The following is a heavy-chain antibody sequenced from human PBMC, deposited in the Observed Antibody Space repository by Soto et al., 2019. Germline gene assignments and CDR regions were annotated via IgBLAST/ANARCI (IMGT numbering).Heavy chain of an antibody. V-gene: IGHV3-74*01. CDR1: GFTFSAYW. CDR2: ISDDGSTA. CDR3: ARGPRVSSTGTGAH. Sequence: GSLRRSCSVSGFTFSAYWMHWVRQVPGKGLTWVSRISDDGSTATYADSVKGRFVISRDNAKNSLYLEMNTLRADDSGLYYCARGPRVSSTGTGAHWGRGTLVTVSS. J-gene: IGHJ4*02. D-gene: IGHD1-1*01.